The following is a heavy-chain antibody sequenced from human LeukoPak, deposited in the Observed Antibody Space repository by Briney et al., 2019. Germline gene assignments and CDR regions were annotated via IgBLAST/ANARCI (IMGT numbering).Heavy chain of an antibody. J-gene: IGHJ3*02. V-gene: IGHV4-39*01. CDR3: ARYYSSAGGTRDAFDI. D-gene: IGHD6-19*01. CDR2: IYYSGST. CDR1: GGSISSSSYY. Sequence: SETLSLTCTVSGGSISSSSYYWGWIRQPPGKGLEWIGSIYYSGSTYYNPSLKSRVTISVDTSKNQFSLKLSSVTAADTAVYYCARYYSSAGGTRDAFDIWGQGTMVTVSS.